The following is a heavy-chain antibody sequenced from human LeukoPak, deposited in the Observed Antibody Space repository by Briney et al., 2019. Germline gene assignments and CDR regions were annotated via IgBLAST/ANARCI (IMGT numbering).Heavy chain of an antibody. D-gene: IGHD4-23*01. CDR3: ARELVTSSY. V-gene: IGHV3-21*01. Sequence: GGSLRLSCAASGFTFTTSWMHWFRQAPGKGLVWVSSISSSSSSIYYADSVKGRFTISRDNAKDSLYLQMNSLRAEDTAVYYCARELVTSSYWGQGTLVTVSS. J-gene: IGHJ4*02. CDR2: ISSSSSSI. CDR1: GFTFTTSW.